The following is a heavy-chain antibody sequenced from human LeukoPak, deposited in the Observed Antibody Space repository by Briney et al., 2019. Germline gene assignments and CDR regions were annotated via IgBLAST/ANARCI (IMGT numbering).Heavy chain of an antibody. CDR3: TRMVYSGSYYGAFDI. D-gene: IGHD1-26*01. V-gene: IGHV3-49*03. CDR1: GFTFGDYA. J-gene: IGHJ3*02. CDR2: IRSKGYRGTT. Sequence: GGSLRLSCAASGFTFGDYAMSWSRQAPGKGLEWVGFIRSKGYRGTTEYAASVKGRFTISRDDSKSIAYLQMNSLKTEDTAVYHCTRMVYSGSYYGAFDIWGQGTMVTVSS.